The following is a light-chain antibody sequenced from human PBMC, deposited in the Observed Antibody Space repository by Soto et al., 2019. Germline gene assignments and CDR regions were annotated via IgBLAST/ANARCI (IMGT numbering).Light chain of an antibody. J-gene: IGLJ2*01. Sequence: QSVLSQPPSASGTPGQTVNIFCSGSDSNIGRNFVSWYQQIPGAAPKLLISRNTQRPSGVPARFSGSKSGTSDSLAISGLRSEDEAGYYCAAWDDSPSGHVVFGGGTKVPVL. CDR3: AAWDDSPSGHVV. CDR2: RNT. CDR1: DSNIGRNF. V-gene: IGLV1-47*01.